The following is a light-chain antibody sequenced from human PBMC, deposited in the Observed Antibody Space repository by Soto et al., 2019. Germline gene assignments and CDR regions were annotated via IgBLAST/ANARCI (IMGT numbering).Light chain of an antibody. CDR2: AAS. CDR3: LQDNIYPWT. J-gene: IGKJ1*01. Sequence: IQMTQSPSSLSAFVGDRVTITCRASQGIRNDLGWYQQKPGKAPKLMIYAASSLQGGVPSRFSGSGSGTDCTLTISGLQPEDVATYYCLQDNIYPWTFGQGTKVDIK. V-gene: IGKV1-6*01. CDR1: QGIRND.